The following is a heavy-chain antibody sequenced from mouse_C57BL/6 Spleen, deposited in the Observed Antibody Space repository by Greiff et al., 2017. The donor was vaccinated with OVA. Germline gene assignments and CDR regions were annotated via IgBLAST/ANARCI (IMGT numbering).Heavy chain of an antibody. J-gene: IGHJ2*01. CDR2: IYPGDGDT. CDR3: ARRGYYGSNYFDY. V-gene: IGHV1-82*01. D-gene: IGHD1-1*01. Sequence: VQGVESGPELVKPGASVKISCKASGYAFSSSWMNWVKQRPGKGLEWIGRIYPGDGDTNYNGKFKGKATLTADKSSSTAYMQLSSLTSEDSAVYFCARRGYYGSNYFDYWGQGTTLTVSS. CDR1: GYAFSSSW.